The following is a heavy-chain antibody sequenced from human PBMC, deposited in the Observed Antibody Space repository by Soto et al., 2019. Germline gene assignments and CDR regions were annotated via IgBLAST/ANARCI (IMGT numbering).Heavy chain of an antibody. D-gene: IGHD3-10*01. CDR3: AKSLRGIIIDFDY. J-gene: IGHJ4*02. CDR1: GFTFGASA. V-gene: IGHV3-73*01. Sequence: GGSLRLSCAASGFTFGASALQWVRQASGKGLEWLGRIGSKGETYATTYAASVKGRFTISRDDSKNTLYLQMNSLRAEDTAVYYCAKSLRGIIIDFDYWGQGTQVTVSS. CDR2: IGSKGETYAT.